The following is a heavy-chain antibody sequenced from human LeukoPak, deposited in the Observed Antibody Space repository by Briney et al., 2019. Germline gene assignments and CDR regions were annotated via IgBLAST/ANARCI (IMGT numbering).Heavy chain of an antibody. CDR1: GYAFINYA. V-gene: IGHV7-4-1*02. CDR2: INTNTGNP. D-gene: IGHD4-17*01. CDR3: ARSNSDGDYLGIGFDY. Sequence: GASVKVSCKPSGYAFINYAINWVRQAPGQGLEWMGWINTNTGNPTYAQGFTGRFVFSLDTSVSTTYLQISSLETEDTAMYYCARSNSDGDYLGIGFDYWGQGALVTVSS. J-gene: IGHJ4*02.